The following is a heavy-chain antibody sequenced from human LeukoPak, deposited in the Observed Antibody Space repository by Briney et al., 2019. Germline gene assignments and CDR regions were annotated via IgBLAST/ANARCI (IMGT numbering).Heavy chain of an antibody. D-gene: IGHD2-2*01. CDR3: ARGKVPAAISPIDY. CDR1: GFTFSSYG. CDR2: ISGSGGST. J-gene: IGHJ4*02. V-gene: IGHV3-23*01. Sequence: GGTLRLSCAASGFTFSSYGMSWVRQAPGKGLEWVLAISGSGGSTYYADSVKGRFTISRDNSKNTLYLQMNSLRAEDTAVYYCARGKVPAAISPIDYWGQGTLVTVSS.